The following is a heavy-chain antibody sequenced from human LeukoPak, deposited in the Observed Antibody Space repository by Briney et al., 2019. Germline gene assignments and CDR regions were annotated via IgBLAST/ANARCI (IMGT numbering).Heavy chain of an antibody. CDR1: GDSISSSSSY. D-gene: IGHD3-10*01. CDR2: IYYSGTT. J-gene: IGHJ4*02. V-gene: IGHV4-39*01. CDR3: AKHYMGSSYNHGLDC. Sequence: PSETLSLTCTVSGDSISSSSSYWGWIRQPPGKGLEWIGSIYYSGTTYYNPSLKSRVTISVDTSKNQFSLKLSSVTAADTALYYCAKHYMGSSYNHGLDCWGQGTLVTVSS.